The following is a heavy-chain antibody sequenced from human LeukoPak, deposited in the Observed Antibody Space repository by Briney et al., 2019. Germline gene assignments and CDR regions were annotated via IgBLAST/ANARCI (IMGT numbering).Heavy chain of an antibody. CDR2: ISANGGNT. D-gene: IGHD2-2*03. CDR3: AKMDVNGAIYYFDY. Sequence: GGSLRLSCAASGFTFSSYVINWVRQAPGKGLVGVSGISANGGNTYYADSVRGRFTISRDNSRNMMYLQMTRLRADDTAVYYCAKMDVNGAIYYFDYWGQGTLVTVSS. CDR1: GFTFSSYV. J-gene: IGHJ4*02. V-gene: IGHV3-23*01.